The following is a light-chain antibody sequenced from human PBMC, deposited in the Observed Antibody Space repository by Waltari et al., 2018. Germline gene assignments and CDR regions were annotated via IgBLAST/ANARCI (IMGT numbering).Light chain of an antibody. CDR1: QNVGTS. CDR3: QQYEDWPRHS. J-gene: IGKJ4*01. CDR2: GAY. Sequence: EIVVTQSPATLSVSPGERVTLSCRAIQNVGTSLAWYQQKPGQTHKLPIVGAYSRASGVPARFSGSGSGTDFTLAISSLQSEDFAVYYCQQYEDWPRHSFGGGTKVQIE. V-gene: IGKV3-15*01.